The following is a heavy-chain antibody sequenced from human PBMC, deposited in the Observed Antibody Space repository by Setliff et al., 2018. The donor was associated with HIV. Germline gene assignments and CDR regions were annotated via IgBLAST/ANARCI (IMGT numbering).Heavy chain of an antibody. V-gene: IGHV1-18*01. CDR1: GYTFSSYG. CDR3: ARDVGRDGYCFDH. J-gene: IGHJ4*01. CDR2: ISGYDGDK. D-gene: IGHD5-12*01. Sequence: GASVKVSCKASGYTFSSYGLTWVRQAPGQGLEWMGWISGYDGDKKYAQKFQGRVTMTTDRSTSTAYMELRSLRSDDTAVYYCARDVGRDGYCFDHWGQGTLVTVSS.